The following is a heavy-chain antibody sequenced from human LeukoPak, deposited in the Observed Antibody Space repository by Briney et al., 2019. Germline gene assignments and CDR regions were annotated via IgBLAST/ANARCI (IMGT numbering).Heavy chain of an antibody. V-gene: IGHV4-59*01. CDR3: ARDFHYYDSSGYYRNWFDP. J-gene: IGHJ5*02. D-gene: IGHD3-22*01. Sequence: GSLRLSSAASGFTFSSYEMNWVRQAPGKGLEWIGYIYYSGSTNYNPSLKSRVTISVDTSKNQFSLKLSSVTAADTAVYYCARDFHYYDSSGYYRNWFDPWGQGTLVTVSS. CDR2: IYYSGST. CDR1: GFTFSSYE.